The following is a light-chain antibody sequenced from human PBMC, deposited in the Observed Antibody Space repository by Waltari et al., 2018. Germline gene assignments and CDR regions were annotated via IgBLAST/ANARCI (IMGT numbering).Light chain of an antibody. CDR3: QHYNNWPRT. CDR1: QNVNRN. V-gene: IGKV3-15*01. J-gene: IGKJ1*01. Sequence: EIVMTQPPDTLSVSPGDRATLSCRASQNVNRNLAWYQKKRGQAPRLLISGASARAAGIPPRFSGGGSETEFTLTISSLQSEDFAVYYCQHYNNWPRTFGQGTKVEIK. CDR2: GAS.